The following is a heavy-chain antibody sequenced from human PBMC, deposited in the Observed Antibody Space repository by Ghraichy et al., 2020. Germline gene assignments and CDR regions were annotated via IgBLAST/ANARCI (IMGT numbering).Heavy chain of an antibody. Sequence: GGSLRLSCAASGFTFNHYWMNWVRQAPGKGLEWVSNIKQDGSKKYYVDSVKGRFTISRDNAKKSLYLQMNSLRAEDTAVYFCARDLYYYNSPSDYWGHGTLVTVSA. J-gene: IGHJ4*01. CDR3: ARDLYYYNSPSDY. CDR1: GFTFNHYW. V-gene: IGHV3-7*01. CDR2: IKQDGSKK. D-gene: IGHD3-22*01.